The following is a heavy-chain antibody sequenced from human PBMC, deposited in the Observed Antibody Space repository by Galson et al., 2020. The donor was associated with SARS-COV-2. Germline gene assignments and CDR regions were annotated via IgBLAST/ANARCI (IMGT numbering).Heavy chain of an antibody. J-gene: IGHJ4*02. Sequence: GGSVRLSCAASGFIFSDSVLHWVRQAPGKGLEWVAVMASVDTWTAYTDSVKGRFTISRDTSKSTLNLQMYSLRPEDTAIYYCVREGGTSGRAGYFDYWGQGILVTVPS. CDR2: MASVDTWT. V-gene: IGHV3-30*04. D-gene: IGHD2-2*01. CDR1: GFIFSDSV. CDR3: VREGGTSGRAGYFDY.